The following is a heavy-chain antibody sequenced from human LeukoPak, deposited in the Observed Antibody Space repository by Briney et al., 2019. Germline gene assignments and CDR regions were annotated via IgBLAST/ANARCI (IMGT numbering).Heavy chain of an antibody. CDR2: IYYSGST. V-gene: IGHV4-39*07. CDR1: GGSISSSSYY. J-gene: IGHJ5*02. D-gene: IGHD3-22*01. Sequence: SQTLSLTCTVSGGSISSSSYYWGWIRQPPGKGLEWIGSIYYSGSTYYNPSLKSRVTISVDTSKNQFSLKLSSVTAADTAVYYCARTFGSGLLGFDPWGQGTLVTVSS. CDR3: ARTFGSGLLGFDP.